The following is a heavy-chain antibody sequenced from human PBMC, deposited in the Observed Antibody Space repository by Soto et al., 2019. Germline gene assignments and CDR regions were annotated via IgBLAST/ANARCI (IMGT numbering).Heavy chain of an antibody. D-gene: IGHD2-15*01. CDR2: FDPEDGET. V-gene: IGHV1-24*01. CDR1: GYTLTELS. J-gene: IGHJ5*02. CDR3: ATVPAVGLPVKPYFSGGSCYTLSYYNWFDP. Sequence: ASVKVSCKVSGYTLTELSMHWVRQAPGKGLEWMGGFDPEDGETIYAQKFQGRVTMTEDTSTDTAYMEMSSLRSEDTAVYYCATVPAVGLPVKPYFSGGSCYTLSYYNWFDPWGQGTLVTVSS.